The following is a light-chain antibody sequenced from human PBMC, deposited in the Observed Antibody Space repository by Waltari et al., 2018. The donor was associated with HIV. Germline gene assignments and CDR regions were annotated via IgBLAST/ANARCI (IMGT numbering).Light chain of an antibody. V-gene: IGLV3-1*01. J-gene: IGLJ2*01. CDR2: QDS. CDR1: KLGTRY. Sequence: SFELTQPPSVSVSPGQTATITCSGDKLGTRYAYWYQQKPGQSPVLVIHQDSKRPSGIPERFSGSNSGNTAMLTISGTQATDEADYYCQAWDRSTYVVFGGGTKVTVL. CDR3: QAWDRSTYVV.